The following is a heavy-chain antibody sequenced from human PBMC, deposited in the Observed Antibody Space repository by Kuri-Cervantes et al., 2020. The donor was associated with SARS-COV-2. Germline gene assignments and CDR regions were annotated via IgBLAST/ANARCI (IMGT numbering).Heavy chain of an antibody. CDR1: GYTFTSYG. J-gene: IGHJ4*02. CDR3: ARPMYSGSYYGGWGTFDY. V-gene: IGHV1-18*01. Sequence: SVKGSCKASGYTFTSYGISWVRQAPGQGLEWMGRISAHNGNTNYAQKLQGRVTMTTDTSTSTAYMELRRLRSDDTAVYYCARPMYSGSYYGGWGTFDYWGQGTLVTVSS. D-gene: IGHD1-26*01. CDR2: ISAHNGNT.